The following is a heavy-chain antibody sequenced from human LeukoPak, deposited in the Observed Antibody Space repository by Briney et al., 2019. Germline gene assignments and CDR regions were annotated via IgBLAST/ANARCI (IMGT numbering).Heavy chain of an antibody. V-gene: IGHV3-30*02. Sequence: GGSLRLSCEASGITFSNSGMHWVRQAPGKGLEWVAYIGHDGRNKFYTESLRGRFTISGDNSMKMAYLQMNSLRAEDTAIYFCAKDGDWTFDIWGQGTMVTVSS. CDR3: AKDGDWTFDI. CDR2: IGHDGRNK. J-gene: IGHJ3*02. CDR1: GITFSNSG. D-gene: IGHD2-21*01.